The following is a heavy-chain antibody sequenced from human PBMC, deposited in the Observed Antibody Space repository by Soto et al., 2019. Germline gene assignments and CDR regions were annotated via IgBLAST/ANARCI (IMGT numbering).Heavy chain of an antibody. J-gene: IGHJ4*02. D-gene: IGHD4-17*01. CDR1: GGSISSYY. Sequence: SETLSLTCTVSGGSISSYYWSWIRQPPGKGLEWIGYIYYSGSTNYNPSLKSRVTISVDTSKNQFSLKLSSVTAADTAVYYCARIMTTRFYSFDYWGQGTLVTVSS. V-gene: IGHV4-59*01. CDR2: IYYSGST. CDR3: ARIMTTRFYSFDY.